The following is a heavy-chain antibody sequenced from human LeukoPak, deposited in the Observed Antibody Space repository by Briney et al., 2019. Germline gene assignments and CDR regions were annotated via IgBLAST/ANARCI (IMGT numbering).Heavy chain of an antibody. D-gene: IGHD1-14*01. V-gene: IGHV4-4*07. Sequence: SETLSLTCTVSGYSISSGYYWSWIRQPAGKGLEWIGRIYPSGSTNYNPSLKSRVTMSVDTSKNHFSLKLSSVTAADTAVYYCARERGETTRRYYYYYYYMDVWGKGTTVTVSS. CDR1: GYSISSGYY. CDR3: ARERGETTRRYYYYYYYMDV. CDR2: IYPSGST. J-gene: IGHJ6*03.